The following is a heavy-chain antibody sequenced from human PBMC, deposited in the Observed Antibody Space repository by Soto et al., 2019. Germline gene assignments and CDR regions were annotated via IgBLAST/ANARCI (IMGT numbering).Heavy chain of an antibody. V-gene: IGHV3-30*18. CDR3: AKADRITMVRGVITDDAFDI. CDR1: GFTFSSYG. D-gene: IGHD3-10*01. Sequence: QVQLVESGGGVVQPGRSLRLSCAAYGFTFSSYGMHWVRQAPGKGLEWVAVISYDGSNKYYADSVKGRFTISRDNSKNTLYLQMNSVRAEDTAVYYCAKADRITMVRGVITDDAFDIWGQGTMVTVSS. J-gene: IGHJ3*02. CDR2: ISYDGSNK.